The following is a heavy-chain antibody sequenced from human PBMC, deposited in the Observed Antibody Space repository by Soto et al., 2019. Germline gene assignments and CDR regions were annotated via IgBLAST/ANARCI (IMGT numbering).Heavy chain of an antibody. D-gene: IGHD3-16*01. CDR2: IYYSGST. J-gene: IGHJ5*02. CDR1: GGSISSGGYY. V-gene: IGHV4-31*03. Sequence: QVQLQESGPGLVKPSQTLSLTCTVSGGSISSGGYYWSWIRQHPGKGLEWIGYIYYSGSTYYNPSLKSRVTISVDTSKNQFSLKLSSVTAADTAVYYCARDRTPYDYIIPIHWFDPWGQGTLVTVSS. CDR3: ARDRTPYDYIIPIHWFDP.